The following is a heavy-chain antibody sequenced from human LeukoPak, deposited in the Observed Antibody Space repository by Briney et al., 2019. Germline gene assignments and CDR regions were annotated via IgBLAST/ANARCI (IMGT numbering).Heavy chain of an antibody. V-gene: IGHV4-39*01. CDR2: IYYSGST. J-gene: IGHJ5*02. CDR3: ARQATIFGVVGQNWFDP. CDR1: GGSISSSSYY. D-gene: IGHD3-3*01. Sequence: SETLSLTCTVSGGSISSSSYYWGWLRQPPGKGLEWIGSIYYSGSTYYNPSLKSRVTISVDTSKNQFSLKLSSVTAADTAVYYCARQATIFGVVGQNWFDPWGQGTLVTVSS.